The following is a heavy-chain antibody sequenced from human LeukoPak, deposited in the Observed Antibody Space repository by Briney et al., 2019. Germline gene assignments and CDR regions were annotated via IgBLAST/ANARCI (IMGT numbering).Heavy chain of an antibody. J-gene: IGHJ4*02. D-gene: IGHD2-2*01. CDR2: ISSSSSTI. CDR1: GFTFNSYS. Sequence: PGGSLRLSCAASGFTFNSYSMNWVRQAPGKGLEWVSYISSSSSTIYYADSVKGRFTISRDNAKNLLYLQMNSLRAEDTAVYYCARSGNGIVVVPAATNYWGQGTLVTVSS. V-gene: IGHV3-48*01. CDR3: ARSGNGIVVVPAATNY.